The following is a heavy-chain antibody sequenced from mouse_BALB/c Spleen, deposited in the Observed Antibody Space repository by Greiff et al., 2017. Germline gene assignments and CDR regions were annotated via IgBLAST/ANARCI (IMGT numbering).Heavy chain of an antibody. CDR2: ISNGGGST. CDR1: GFTFSSYT. V-gene: IGHV5-12-2*01. D-gene: IGHD2-10*02. Sequence: DVMLVESGGGLVQPGGSLKLSCAASGFTFSSYTMSWVRQTPEKRLEWVAYISNGGGSTYYPDTVKGRFTISRDNAKNTLYLQMSSLKSEDTAMYYCARRGYGNYFDYWGQGTTLTVSS. J-gene: IGHJ2*01. CDR3: ARRGYGNYFDY.